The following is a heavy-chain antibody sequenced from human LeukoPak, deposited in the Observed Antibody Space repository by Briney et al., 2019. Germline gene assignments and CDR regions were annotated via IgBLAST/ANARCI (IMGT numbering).Heavy chain of an antibody. Sequence: LSLTCTVSGGSISSGGYYWSWVRQAPGKGLEWVSSISSRSSYIYYADSVKGRFTISRDNAKNSLYLQMNTLRPEDTAVYYCARDLGTGWFDSWGQGTLVTVSS. CDR2: ISSRSSYI. CDR1: GGSISSGGYY. J-gene: IGHJ5*01. V-gene: IGHV3-21*01. D-gene: IGHD7-27*01. CDR3: ARDLGTGWFDS.